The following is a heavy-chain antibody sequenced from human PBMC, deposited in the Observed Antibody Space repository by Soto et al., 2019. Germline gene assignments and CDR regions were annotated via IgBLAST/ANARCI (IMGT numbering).Heavy chain of an antibody. V-gene: IGHV4-39*01. CDR2: IYYSGST. CDR1: GGSISSSSYY. J-gene: IGHJ4*02. Sequence: SETLSLTCTVSGGSISSSSYYWGWIRQPPGKGLEWIGSIYYSGSTYYNPSLKSRVTISVDTSKNQFSLKLSSVTAADTAVYYCGARFGELYPAVTDWGQGTLVTVSS. CDR3: GARFGELYPAVTD. D-gene: IGHD3-10*01.